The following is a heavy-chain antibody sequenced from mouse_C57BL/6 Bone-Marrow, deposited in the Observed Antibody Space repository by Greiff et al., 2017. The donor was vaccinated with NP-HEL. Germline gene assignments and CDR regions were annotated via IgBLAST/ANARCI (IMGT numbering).Heavy chain of an antibody. D-gene: IGHD2-1*01. CDR1: GYTFTDHT. CDR2: IYPRDGST. CDR3: AREYYGNYHDAMDY. Sequence: VQLQESDAELVKPGASVKISCKVSGYTFTDHTIHWMKQRPEQGLEWIGYIYPRDGSTKYNEKFKGKATLTADKSSSTAYMQLNSLTSEDSAVYCCAREYYGNYHDAMDYWGQGTSVTVSS. J-gene: IGHJ4*01. V-gene: IGHV1-78*01.